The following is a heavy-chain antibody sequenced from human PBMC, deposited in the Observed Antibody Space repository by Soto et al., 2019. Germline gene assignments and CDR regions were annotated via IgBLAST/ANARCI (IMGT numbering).Heavy chain of an antibody. V-gene: IGHV1-46*03. CDR3: ARDQSWHDLIWYFDP. CDR1: GYSFTSHY. J-gene: IGHJ5*02. CDR2: IYPGGTNI. Sequence: QVQLGQSGPEVKKPGASVKLSCKAIGYSFTSHYMHWVRQAPGQGLEWMGTIYPGGTNIAYAQKFQGRVTMTKDTSTTTVYMELNSMTSEDTAVYYCARDQSWHDLIWYFDPWGQGPLVTVSS. D-gene: IGHD1-1*01.